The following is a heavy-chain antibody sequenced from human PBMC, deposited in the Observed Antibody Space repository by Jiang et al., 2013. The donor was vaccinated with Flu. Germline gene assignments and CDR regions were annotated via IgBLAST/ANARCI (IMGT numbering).Heavy chain of an antibody. J-gene: IGHJ4*02. Sequence: GPGLVKPSETLSLTCTVSGDSISTYYWSWIRQPPGKGLEWIGYMYNSGSTSYNPSLKSRVTISVDVSKNQFSLKLTSVTAADTAIYYCARLTGYCSSITCSDDWGQGNPGHRLL. CDR2: MYNSGST. D-gene: IGHD2-2*01. CDR1: GDSISTYY. V-gene: IGHV4-59*08. CDR3: ARLTGYCSSITCSDD.